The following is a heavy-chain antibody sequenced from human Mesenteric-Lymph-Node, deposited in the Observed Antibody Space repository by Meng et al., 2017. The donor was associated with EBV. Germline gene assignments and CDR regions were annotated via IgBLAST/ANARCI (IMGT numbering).Heavy chain of an antibody. Sequence: QRELQGAGPGLVKGSETLSLACAVSGGSISSFRWGMWVRQPPGKGLEWIGEIYHTGVTHYNPSLKTRVTISVDKSKNQFSLNVRSATAADTAVYFCVKRGTSSTDDYWGQGTLVTVSS. D-gene: IGHD1-7*01. V-gene: IGHV4-4*02. CDR2: IYHTGVT. CDR1: GGSISSFRW. CDR3: VKRGTSSTDDY. J-gene: IGHJ4*02.